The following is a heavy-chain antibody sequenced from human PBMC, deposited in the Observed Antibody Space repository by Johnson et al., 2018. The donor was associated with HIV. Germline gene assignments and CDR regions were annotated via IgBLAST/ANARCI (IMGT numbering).Heavy chain of an antibody. Sequence: QVQLVESGGGVVQPGRSLRLSCAASGFTFSSYGMHWVRQAPAKGLEWVAVISYDGTNKYYADPVKGRFTVSRDNSKNTLYLQMNSLRAEDTAVYYCAKERGRGGDAFDIWGQGTMVTVSS. D-gene: IGHD3-10*01. V-gene: IGHV3-30*18. J-gene: IGHJ3*02. CDR2: ISYDGTNK. CDR1: GFTFSSYG. CDR3: AKERGRGGDAFDI.